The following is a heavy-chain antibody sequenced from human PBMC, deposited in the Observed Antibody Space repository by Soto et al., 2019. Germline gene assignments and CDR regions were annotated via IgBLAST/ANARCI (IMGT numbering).Heavy chain of an antibody. D-gene: IGHD6-6*01. V-gene: IGHV4-34*01. CDR3: ARAPKVSGSSQTRPDF. J-gene: IGHJ4*02. Sequence: PSETLSLTCSICSRSLRGDYWSWIRQLPRKWLGWIGEISQTGNTTYSPSLKSRASISIATSKKQFSLNLASVSAAGTAVYYCARAPKVSGSSQTRPDFWGQGPLVTVSS. CDR2: ISQTGNT. CDR1: SRSLRGDY.